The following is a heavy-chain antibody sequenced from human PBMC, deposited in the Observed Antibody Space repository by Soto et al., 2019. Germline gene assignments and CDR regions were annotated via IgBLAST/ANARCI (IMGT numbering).Heavy chain of an antibody. CDR1: GGSISSAGYN. CDR2: IYYIGST. J-gene: IGHJ4*02. CDR3: AMDGSGSYYPTTFDY. Sequence: QVQLQESGPGLVKPSQTLSLTCTVSGGSISSAGYNWSWIRQHPGKGLEWSGYIYYIGSTYYNPYLKRRVTRSVDTPKNLCSLMLSSVTAADTAVYYCAMDGSGSYYPTTFDYWGQGTLVTVSS. V-gene: IGHV4-31*03. D-gene: IGHD3-10*01.